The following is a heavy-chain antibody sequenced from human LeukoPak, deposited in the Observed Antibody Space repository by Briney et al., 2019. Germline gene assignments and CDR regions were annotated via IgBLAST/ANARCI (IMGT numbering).Heavy chain of an antibody. D-gene: IGHD2/OR15-2a*01. V-gene: IGHV4-59*01. J-gene: IGHJ4*01. CDR3: ARDVIAGGQFDY. CDR1: GGSSSPYY. Sequence: SESLSLTRTVSGGSSSPYYWSWIRQPPGKGLEWIGDNSYNGSTNYNPSLKSRVTISLDTSKKQFSLKLSAVTAADTAMYYCARDVIAGGQFDYWGHGTLVTVSS. CDR2: NSYNGST.